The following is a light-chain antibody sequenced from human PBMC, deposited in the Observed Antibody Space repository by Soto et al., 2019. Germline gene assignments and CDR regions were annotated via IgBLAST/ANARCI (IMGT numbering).Light chain of an antibody. CDR3: SSFASSNPWV. Sequence: QSALTQPPSASGSPGQSVTISCTGTSSDVGAYNYVSWYQQHAGKAPKLVIYEVTKRPSGVPHRFSGSKSANTASLTVSGLPAEDEADYYCSSFASSNPWVFGGGTKLTVL. CDR1: SSDVGAYNY. J-gene: IGLJ3*02. CDR2: EVT. V-gene: IGLV2-8*01.